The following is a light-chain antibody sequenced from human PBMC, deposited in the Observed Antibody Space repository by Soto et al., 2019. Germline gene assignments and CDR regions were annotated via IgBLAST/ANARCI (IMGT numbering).Light chain of an antibody. J-gene: IGKJ3*01. CDR3: QQFGSSPPFT. CDR1: QSVSSIY. V-gene: IGKV3-20*01. CDR2: GAS. Sequence: EIVLTQSPGTLSLSPGERATLSCRASQSVSSIYLAWYQQQPGQAPRLLIYGASSRATGLPDRFSGSGSGTDFTITISSLEPEDFAVYYCQQFGSSPPFTFGPGTKVDVK.